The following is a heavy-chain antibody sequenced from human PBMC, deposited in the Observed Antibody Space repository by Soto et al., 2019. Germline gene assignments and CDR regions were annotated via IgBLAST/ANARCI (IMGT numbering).Heavy chain of an antibody. CDR1: GFTFSSYG. V-gene: IGHV3-30*03. CDR2: ISYDGSNK. CDR3: PNYYDLNYYYYGMDV. J-gene: IGHJ6*02. Sequence: PGGSLRLSCAASGFTFSSYGMQWVRQAPGQGLEWVAVISYDGSNKYYADSVKGRFTISRDNSKNTLYLQMNSLRAEDSAVYYGPNYYDLNYYYYGMDVWGQGTRVTVS. D-gene: IGHD3-22*01.